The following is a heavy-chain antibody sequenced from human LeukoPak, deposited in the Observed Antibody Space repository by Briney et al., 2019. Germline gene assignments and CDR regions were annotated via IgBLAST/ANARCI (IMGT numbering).Heavy chain of an antibody. CDR3: ARDGVRWYHTNFDY. CDR2: IYYSGST. V-gene: IGHV4-39*07. D-gene: IGHD4-23*01. Sequence: KSSETLSLTCTVSGGSISSSSYYWGWIRQPPGKGLEWIGSIYYSGSTYYNPSLKSRVTISVDTSKNQFSLKLSSVTAADTAVYYCARDGVRWYHTNFDYWGQGTLVTVSS. J-gene: IGHJ4*02. CDR1: GGSISSSSYY.